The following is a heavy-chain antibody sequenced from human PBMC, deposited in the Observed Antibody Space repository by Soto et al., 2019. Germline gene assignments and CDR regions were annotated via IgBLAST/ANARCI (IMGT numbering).Heavy chain of an antibody. D-gene: IGHD6-19*01. CDR2: ISGSGGST. J-gene: IGHJ4*02. Sequence: EVQLLESGGGLVQPGGSLRLSCAASGFTFSSYAMSWVRQAPGKGLEWVSAISGSGGSTYYADSVKGRFTISRDNSKNTLYLQMNSLRAEDTAVYYCAKMRPAVAGTGGGTYYFDYWGQGTLVTVSS. CDR1: GFTFSSYA. V-gene: IGHV3-23*01. CDR3: AKMRPAVAGTGGGTYYFDY.